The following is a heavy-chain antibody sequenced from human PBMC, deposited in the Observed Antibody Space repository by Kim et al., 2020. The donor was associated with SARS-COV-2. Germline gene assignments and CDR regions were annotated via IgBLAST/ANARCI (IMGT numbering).Heavy chain of an antibody. D-gene: IGHD3-22*01. CDR1: GFTFSSYD. V-gene: IGHV3-13*01. J-gene: IGHJ4*02. CDR2: IGTAGDT. Sequence: GGSLRLSCAASGFTFSSYDMHWVRQATGKGLEWVSAIGTAGDTYYPGSVKGRFTISRENAKNSLYLQMNSLRAGDTAVYYCARGIFYYDSSGLDYWGQGTLVTVSS. CDR3: ARGIFYYDSSGLDY.